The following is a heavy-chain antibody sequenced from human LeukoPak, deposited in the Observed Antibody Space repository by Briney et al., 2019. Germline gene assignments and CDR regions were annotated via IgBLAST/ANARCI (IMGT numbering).Heavy chain of an antibody. J-gene: IGHJ5*02. CDR1: GYTFTSYA. V-gene: IGHV1-2*02. CDR2: INPNSGGT. D-gene: IGHD3-10*01. CDR3: ARGHGSGSYYSSGWFDP. Sequence: GASVKVSCKASGYTFTSYAMNWVRQAPGQGLEWMGWINPNSGGTNYAQKFQGRVTMTRDQSISTAYMELSRLRSDDTAVYYCARGHGSGSYYSSGWFDPWGQGTLVTVSS.